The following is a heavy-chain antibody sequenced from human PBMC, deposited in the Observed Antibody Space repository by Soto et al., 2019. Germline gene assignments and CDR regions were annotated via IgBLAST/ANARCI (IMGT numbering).Heavy chain of an antibody. CDR3: ASGGATLDY. D-gene: IGHD3-16*01. Sequence: QVQLVESGGGVVQPGRSLRLSCAASGFTFSSYAMHWVRQAPGKGLEWVAVISYDGSNKYYADSVKGRFTISRDNSKNTLYLQMNSLXXXXXAVYYCASGGATLDYWGQGTLVTVXS. J-gene: IGHJ4*02. CDR1: GFTFSSYA. V-gene: IGHV3-30-3*01. CDR2: ISYDGSNK.